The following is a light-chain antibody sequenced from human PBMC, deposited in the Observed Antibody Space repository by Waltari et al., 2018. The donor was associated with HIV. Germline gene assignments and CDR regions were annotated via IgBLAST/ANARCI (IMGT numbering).Light chain of an antibody. V-gene: IGKV3-11*01. CDR1: QSVTTY. CDR3: QQRSNWPPGFT. CDR2: DAS. J-gene: IGKJ2*01. Sequence: EIVLTQSPVTLSLSPGERATLSCRASQSVTTYLAWYQQKPGQAPSLLVYDASSRATGIPARFRGSGSGTDFTLTITSLEPDDFAVDYCQQRSNWPPGFTFGQGTKLEIK.